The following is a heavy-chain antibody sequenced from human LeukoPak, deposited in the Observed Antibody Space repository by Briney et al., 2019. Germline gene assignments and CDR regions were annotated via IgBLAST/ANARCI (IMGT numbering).Heavy chain of an antibody. CDR1: GGSISSYY. V-gene: IGHV4-59*01. Sequence: SETLSLTCTVSGGSISSYYWSWIRQPPGKGLEWIGYIHYSGSTNYNPSLKSRVTISVDTSKKQFSLKLTSVTAADTAVYFCARGEDFERYYLAYWGQGTLVTVSS. CDR2: IHYSGST. J-gene: IGHJ4*02. CDR3: ARGEDFERYYLAY. D-gene: IGHD3-9*01.